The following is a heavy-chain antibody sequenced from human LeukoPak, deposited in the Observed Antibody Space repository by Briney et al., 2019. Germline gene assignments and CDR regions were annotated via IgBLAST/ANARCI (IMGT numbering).Heavy chain of an antibody. Sequence: GGSLRLSCAASGFTFSSYAMHWVRQAPGKGLEWVAVVSYDGTETKYADSVKGRLNLSRDNSKNTVYLQMNSLTFEDTAVYYCARSARGVIFDVWGKGTTVIVSS. V-gene: IGHV3-30*04. D-gene: IGHD3-10*01. J-gene: IGHJ6*04. CDR3: ARSARGVIFDV. CDR1: GFTFSSYA. CDR2: VSYDGTET.